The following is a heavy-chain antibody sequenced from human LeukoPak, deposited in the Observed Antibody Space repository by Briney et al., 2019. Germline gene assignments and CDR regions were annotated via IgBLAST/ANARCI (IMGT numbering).Heavy chain of an antibody. V-gene: IGHV3-21*01. J-gene: IGHJ4*02. D-gene: IGHD3-16*01. CDR1: GFTFSSYS. CDR2: ISSSSSYI. Sequence: PGGSLRLSCAASGFTFSSYSMNWVRQAPGKGLEWVSSISSSSSYIYYADSVKGRFTISRDNAKNSLYLQMNSLRAEDTAVYYCARDLSHYDYVWGGSTGHPPNYWGQGTLVTVSS. CDR3: ARDLSHYDYVWGGSTGHPPNY.